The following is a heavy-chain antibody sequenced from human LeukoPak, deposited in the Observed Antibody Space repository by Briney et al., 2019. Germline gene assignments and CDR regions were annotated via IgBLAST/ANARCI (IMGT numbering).Heavy chain of an antibody. CDR3: AAGIGNP. J-gene: IGHJ5*02. CDR1: GGSFSGYY. Sequence: PSETLSLTCAVYGGSFSGYYWSWIRQPPGKGPEWIGEINHSGSTNYNPSLKSRVTISVDTSKNQFSLKLSSVTAADTAVYYCAAGIGNPWGQGTLVTVSS. D-gene: IGHD6-13*01. CDR2: INHSGST. V-gene: IGHV4-34*01.